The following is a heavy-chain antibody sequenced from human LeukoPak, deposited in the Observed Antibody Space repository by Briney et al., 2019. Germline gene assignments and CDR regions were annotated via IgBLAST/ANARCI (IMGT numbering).Heavy chain of an antibody. D-gene: IGHD2-8*01. CDR1: GFTFSSSG. Sequence: TGGSLRLSCAASGFTFSSSGMSWIRQAPGKGLEWVSAISGRGENTYYSDFVKGRFTISRENSKNTLYLQMNSLRVEDMAVYYCAKRTGVNSGHFDYWGQGTVVTFSS. CDR2: ISGRGENT. J-gene: IGHJ4*02. V-gene: IGHV3-23*01. CDR3: AKRTGVNSGHFDY.